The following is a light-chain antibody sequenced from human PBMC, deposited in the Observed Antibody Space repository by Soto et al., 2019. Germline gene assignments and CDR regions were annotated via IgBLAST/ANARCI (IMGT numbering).Light chain of an antibody. CDR3: QQRSDWPLT. Sequence: EIVMTQSPATLSVSPGERATLSYRASQSVSSYLAWYQWKPGQAPRLLIYDASNRATGIPARFSGSGSGTDFTLTISSLEPEDFAVYYCQQRSDWPLTFGGGTKVDIK. V-gene: IGKV3-11*01. J-gene: IGKJ4*01. CDR2: DAS. CDR1: QSVSSY.